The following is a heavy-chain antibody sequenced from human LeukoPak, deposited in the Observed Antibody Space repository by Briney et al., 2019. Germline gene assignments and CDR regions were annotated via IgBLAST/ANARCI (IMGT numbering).Heavy chain of an antibody. Sequence: GESLKISCKGSGYRFTSYWIGWVRQMPGKGLEWIGIISPGDSDPRYSPSFQGQVIISADKSISTAYLQWSSLKASDTAMYYCARLLAKAYYMDVWGKGTTVTISS. CDR2: ISPGDSDP. CDR1: GYRFTSYW. CDR3: ARLLAKAYYMDV. V-gene: IGHV5-51*01. J-gene: IGHJ6*03.